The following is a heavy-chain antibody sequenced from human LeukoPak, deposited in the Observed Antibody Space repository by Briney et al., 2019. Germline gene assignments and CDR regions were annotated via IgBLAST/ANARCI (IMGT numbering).Heavy chain of an antibody. V-gene: IGHV4-39*01. CDR2: IYYSGST. CDR3: ARLLRWYLDY. CDR1: GGPISSSSYY. J-gene: IGHJ4*02. Sequence: SETLSLTCTVSGGPISSSSYYWGWIRQPPGKGLEWIGSIYYSGSTYYNPSLKSRVTIPVDTSKNQFSLKLSSVTAADTAVYYCARLLRWYLDYWGQGTLVTVSS. D-gene: IGHD4-23*01.